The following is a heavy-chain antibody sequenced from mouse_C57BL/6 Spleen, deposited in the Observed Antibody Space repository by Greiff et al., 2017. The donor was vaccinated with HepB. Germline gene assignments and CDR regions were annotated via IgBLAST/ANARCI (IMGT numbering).Heavy chain of an antibody. V-gene: IGHV1-53*01. J-gene: IGHJ2*01. Sequence: QVQLQQSGTELVKPGASVKLSCKASGYTFTSYWMHWVKQRPGQGLEWIGNINPSNGGTNYNEKFKSKATLTVDKSSSTAYMQLSSLTSEDSAVYYCARSGITTVVPDYWGQGTTLTVSS. CDR2: INPSNGGT. D-gene: IGHD1-1*01. CDR1: GYTFTSYW. CDR3: ARSGITTVVPDY.